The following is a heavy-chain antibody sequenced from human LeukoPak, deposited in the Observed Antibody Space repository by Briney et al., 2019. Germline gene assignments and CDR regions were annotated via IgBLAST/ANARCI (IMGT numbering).Heavy chain of an antibody. CDR1: GYTFTIYD. J-gene: IGHJ6*02. V-gene: IGHV1-8*01. CDR3: SSGGGSSYSYYGMDV. Sequence: GASVTVSFTASGYTFTIYDINWVRQAPGQGLEWMGWMNPNSGNTGYAQKFQGRVTMTRNTSISTAYMELSSLRSEDTAVYYCSSGGGSSYSYYGMDVWGQGTTVTVSS. D-gene: IGHD2-15*01. CDR2: MNPNSGNT.